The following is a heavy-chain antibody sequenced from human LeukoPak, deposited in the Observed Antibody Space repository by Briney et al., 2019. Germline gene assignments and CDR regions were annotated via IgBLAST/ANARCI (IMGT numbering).Heavy chain of an antibody. V-gene: IGHV1-8*03. CDR3: ARGPYYYDSSGFLDAFDI. Sequence: ASVKVSCKASRYTFTGYYMHWVRQAPGQGLEWMGWMNPNSGNTGYAQKFQGRVTITRNTSISTAYMELSSLRSEDTAVYYCARGPYYYDSSGFLDAFDIWGQGTMVTVSS. CDR2: MNPNSGNT. D-gene: IGHD3-22*01. J-gene: IGHJ3*02. CDR1: RYTFTGYY.